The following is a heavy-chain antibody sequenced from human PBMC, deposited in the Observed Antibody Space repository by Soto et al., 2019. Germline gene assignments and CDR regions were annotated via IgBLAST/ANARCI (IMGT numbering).Heavy chain of an antibody. CDR3: ARDVFSEGRIVVRYFDY. J-gene: IGHJ4*02. CDR2: ISSSGSTI. D-gene: IGHD2-2*01. CDR1: GFTFSGYY. Sequence: GGSLRLSCAASGFTFSGYYMSSLRQAPGKGLEWVSYISSSGSTIYYADSVKGRFTISRDNAKNSLYLQMNSLRAEDTAVYYCARDVFSEGRIVVRYFDYWGQGTLVTVSS. V-gene: IGHV3-11*01.